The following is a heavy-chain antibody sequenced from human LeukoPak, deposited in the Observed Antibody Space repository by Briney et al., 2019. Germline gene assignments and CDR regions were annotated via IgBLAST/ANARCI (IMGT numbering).Heavy chain of an antibody. CDR1: GYTFTSYH. CDR3: AREAITIFGLVRTQTTKGPHRFDP. Sequence: ASVKVSCKASGYTFTSYHMHWVRQAPGQGLEWMGIINPSGGSKNYAQRFRGRVTMTRDMSTGTVYMELSSLTSEDTAVYYCAREAITIFGLVRTQTTKGPHRFDPWGQGTLVTVSS. J-gene: IGHJ5*02. V-gene: IGHV1-46*01. CDR2: INPSGGSK. D-gene: IGHD3-3*01.